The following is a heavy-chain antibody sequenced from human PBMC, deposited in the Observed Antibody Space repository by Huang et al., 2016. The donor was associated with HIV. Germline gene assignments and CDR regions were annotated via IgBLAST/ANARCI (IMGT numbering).Heavy chain of an antibody. CDR1: GYTFTNFA. CDR3: ARDPHVFVAGPFFDC. D-gene: IGHD3-10*02. CDR2: IDTDKRDT. J-gene: IGHJ4*02. Sequence: QVQLVQSGAEVKKPGASVKVSCKASGYTFTNFAMHWVRQAPGQRLEWMGWIDTDKRDTRYSQRFQGRLTMTRDTSAGTAYMELSSLRSEDTAVYYCARDPHVFVAGPFFDCWGQGTLVTVSS. V-gene: IGHV1-3*04.